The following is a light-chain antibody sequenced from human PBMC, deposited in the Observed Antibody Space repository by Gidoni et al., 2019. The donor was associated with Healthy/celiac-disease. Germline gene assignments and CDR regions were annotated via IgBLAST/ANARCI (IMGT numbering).Light chain of an antibody. CDR3: QQYKT. CDR2: KAS. Sequence: DIQMTQSPSTLSASVGDRVTITWRASQSISSWLAWYQQKPGKAPKLLIYKASSLESGVPSRFSGSGSGTEFTLTISSLQPDDFATYYCQQYKTFGGGTKVEIK. J-gene: IGKJ4*01. V-gene: IGKV1-5*03. CDR1: QSISSW.